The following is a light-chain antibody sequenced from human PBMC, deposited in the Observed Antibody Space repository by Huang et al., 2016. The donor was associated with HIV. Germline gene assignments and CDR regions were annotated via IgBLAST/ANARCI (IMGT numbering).Light chain of an antibody. CDR2: VAS. CDR3: QQYYSTPPYT. CDR1: QSVVHSSNNKKY. J-gene: IGKJ2*01. V-gene: IGKV4-1*01. Sequence: DIVMTQSPDTLAVSLGERATINCKSSQSVVHSSNNKKYLAWYQQKPGQPPKVLIYVASTRESVVPDRFSGSGSGTDFTLTISSLQAEDVAVYYCQQYYSTPPYTFGQGTKLEIK.